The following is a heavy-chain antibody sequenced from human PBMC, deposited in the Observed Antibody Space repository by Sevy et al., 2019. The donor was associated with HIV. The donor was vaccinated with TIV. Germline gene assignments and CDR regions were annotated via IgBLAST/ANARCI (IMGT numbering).Heavy chain of an antibody. J-gene: IGHJ3*02. D-gene: IGHD2-15*01. CDR3: ERVADSDAFDI. CDR1: GYTFTGYY. V-gene: IGHV1-2*02. CDR2: INPNSGGT. Sequence: APVKVSCKASGYTFTGYYMHWVRRAPGQGLEWMGWINPNSGGTNYAQKFQGRVTMTRDTSISTAYMELSRLRSDDTAVYYCERVADSDAFDIWGQGTMVTVSS.